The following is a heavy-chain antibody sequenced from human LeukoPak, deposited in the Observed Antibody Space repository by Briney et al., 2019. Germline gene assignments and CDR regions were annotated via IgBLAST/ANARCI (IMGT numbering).Heavy chain of an antibody. Sequence: PSETLSLTCAVYGGSFSGYYWSWIRQPPGKGLEWIGEINHSGSTNYNPSLKSRVTISVDTSKNQFSLKLSSVTAADTAVYYCARESQYYYNSCGNFDYWGQGTLVTVSS. J-gene: IGHJ4*02. CDR2: INHSGST. CDR3: ARESQYYYNSCGNFDY. V-gene: IGHV4-34*01. CDR1: GGSFSGYY. D-gene: IGHD3-22*01.